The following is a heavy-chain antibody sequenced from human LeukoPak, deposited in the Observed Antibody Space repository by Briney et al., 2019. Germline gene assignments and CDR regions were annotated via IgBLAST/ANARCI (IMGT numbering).Heavy chain of an antibody. Sequence: PGRSLRLSWAASGFTFSSYAMHWVRQAPGKGLEWAASITYDGSTENYADSGKGRFTISRDNSKNTLYLEMNSLGPEDTAIYYCARAKRGGYYPGYWGQGTLVTVSS. CDR2: ITYDGSTE. CDR3: ARAKRGGYYPGY. CDR1: GFTFSSYA. D-gene: IGHD3-3*01. V-gene: IGHV3-30-3*01. J-gene: IGHJ4*02.